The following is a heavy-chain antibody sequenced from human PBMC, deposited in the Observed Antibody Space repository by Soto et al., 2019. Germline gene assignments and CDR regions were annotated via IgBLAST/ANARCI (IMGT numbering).Heavy chain of an antibody. CDR3: AKDINPLGPDAFDI. CDR1: GFTFSVYW. V-gene: IGHV3-7*03. J-gene: IGHJ3*02. D-gene: IGHD1-20*01. Sequence: PGGSLRLSCVGSGFTFSVYWMSWARQAPGKGLEWVATIGPDGTETLYDNTVKGRFTISRDNAKNSLYLQMNSLRAEDTALYYCAKDINPLGPDAFDIWGQGTMVTVSS. CDR2: IGPDGTET.